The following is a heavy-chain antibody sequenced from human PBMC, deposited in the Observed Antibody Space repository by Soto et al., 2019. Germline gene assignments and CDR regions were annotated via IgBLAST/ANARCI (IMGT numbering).Heavy chain of an antibody. D-gene: IGHD3-9*01. J-gene: IGHJ3*02. CDR3: ARDSHYDILTGYSRNAFDM. Sequence: ASVKVSCKTSGYSFAGHYLHWVRQAPGQGLDWMGWINPNSGGTIYAQRFQGRVTMTRDTSISTAYMVLTSLRSDDTAVYYCARDSHYDILTGYSRNAFDMWGRGTVVTVSS. CDR2: INPNSGGT. CDR1: GYSFAGHY. V-gene: IGHV1-2*02.